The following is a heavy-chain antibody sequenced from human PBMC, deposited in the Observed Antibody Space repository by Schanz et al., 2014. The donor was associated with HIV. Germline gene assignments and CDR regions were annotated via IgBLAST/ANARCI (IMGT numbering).Heavy chain of an antibody. CDR1: GYTFSDFY. J-gene: IGHJ6*02. CDR2: MNPKSGGS. Sequence: QVQLVQSGAEVKKPGASVKVSCKASGYTFSDFYIHWVRQAPGQGLEWLGWMNPKSGGSHFAQKFQDRVTMARDTSISTAYMELSSLRSEDTAVYFCARITHHLRSSFGDYVYGMDVWGQGTTVTVSS. V-gene: IGHV1-2*02. CDR3: ARITHHLRSSFGDYVYGMDV. D-gene: IGHD3-10*01.